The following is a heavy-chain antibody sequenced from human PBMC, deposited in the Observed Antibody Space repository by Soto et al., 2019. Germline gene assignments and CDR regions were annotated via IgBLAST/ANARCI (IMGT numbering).Heavy chain of an antibody. D-gene: IGHD3-9*01. CDR3: STSHVRVILIADCFDY. V-gene: IGHV4-34*01. CDR1: AGSFSGYD. CDR2: INHSGST. Sequence: SETLSLTCAVYAGSFSGYDWSWIRQPPEKGQKWIGEINHSGSTNYNPSLKSRVTISVGTSKNQFSLKLSSVTAADTAVYYCSTSHVRVILIADCFDYWGERTLVTV. J-gene: IGHJ4*02.